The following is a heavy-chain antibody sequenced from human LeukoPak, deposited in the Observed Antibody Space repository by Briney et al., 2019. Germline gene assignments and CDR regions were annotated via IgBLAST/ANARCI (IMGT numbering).Heavy chain of an antibody. Sequence: GGSLRLSCAASGFTFNTYAMHWVRQAPGKGLEWVAVISYDGSNEYSADSVKGRFTISRDNFKHTLFLQMNTLRPEDTAVYYCARDWGAYQIKNCFDPWCPGTLVTVSS. J-gene: IGHJ5*02. CDR3: ARDWGAYQIKNCFDP. CDR2: ISYDGSNE. D-gene: IGHD3-16*01. CDR1: GFTFNTYA. V-gene: IGHV3-30*04.